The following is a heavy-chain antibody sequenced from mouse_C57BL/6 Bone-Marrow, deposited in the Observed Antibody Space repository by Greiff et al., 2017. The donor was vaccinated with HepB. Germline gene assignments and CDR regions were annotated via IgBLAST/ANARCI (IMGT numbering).Heavy chain of an antibody. D-gene: IGHD2-5*01. CDR2: IDPETGGT. J-gene: IGHJ3*01. V-gene: IGHV1-15*01. CDR3: TRRSNYLSLFAY. Sequence: QVLLQQSGAELVRPGASVTLSCKASGYTFTDYEMHWVKQTPVHGLEWIGAIDPETGGTAYNQKFKGKAILTADKSSSTAYMELRSLTSEDSAVYACTRRSNYLSLFAYWCQGTLVTVSA. CDR1: GYTFTDYE.